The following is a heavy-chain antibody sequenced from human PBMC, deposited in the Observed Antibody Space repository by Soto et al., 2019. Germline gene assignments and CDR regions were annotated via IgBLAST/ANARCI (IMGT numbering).Heavy chain of an antibody. Sequence: SVKVSCKASGGTFSSYAISWVRQAPGQGLEWMGGIIPIFGTANYAQKFQGRVTITADESTSTAYMELSSLRSEDTAVYYCARSGYSSSWYPGPTYYYYYGMDVWGQGTTVTVSS. CDR3: ARSGYSSSWYPGPTYYYYYGMDV. CDR1: GGTFSSYA. CDR2: IIPIFGTA. V-gene: IGHV1-69*13. J-gene: IGHJ6*02. D-gene: IGHD6-13*01.